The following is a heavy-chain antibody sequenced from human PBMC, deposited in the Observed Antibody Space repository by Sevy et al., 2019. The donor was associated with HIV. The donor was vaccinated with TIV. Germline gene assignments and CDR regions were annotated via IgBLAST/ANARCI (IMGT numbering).Heavy chain of an antibody. V-gene: IGHV1-18*01. D-gene: IGHD1-26*01. CDR3: ARESGAVGATGYGFDI. CDR2: ISGYDGNT. J-gene: IGHJ3*02. Sequence: ASVKVSCKASGYTFTIYGISWVRQAPGQGLEWMGWISGYDGNTNYAQKFQDRVTMTTDTSTRTAYMELRSLRSDDTAVYYCARESGAVGATGYGFDIWGQRTMVTVSS. CDR1: GYTFTIYG.